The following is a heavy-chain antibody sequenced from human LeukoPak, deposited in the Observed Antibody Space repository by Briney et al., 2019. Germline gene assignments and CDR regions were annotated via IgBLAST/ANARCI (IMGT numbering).Heavy chain of an antibody. CDR3: ARGRYYYGSWYMDV. CDR1: AFPFSAYQ. V-gene: IGHV3-11*01. CDR2: ISSRGTVI. D-gene: IGHD3-10*01. J-gene: IGHJ6*01. Sequence: GVSVTLLCAVSAFPFSAYQMNWTRQAPGKGRECVSYISSRGTVIYYADSVKGRLTISRDNAKHSLYLQMNSLRAEDTAVYYCARGRYYYGSWYMDVWGQGTTVTVPS.